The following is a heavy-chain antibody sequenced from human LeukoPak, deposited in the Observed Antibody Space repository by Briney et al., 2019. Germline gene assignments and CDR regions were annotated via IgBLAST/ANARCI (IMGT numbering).Heavy chain of an antibody. J-gene: IGHJ4*02. CDR3: ARGLFGVVIPFYRGAFDY. D-gene: IGHD3-3*01. V-gene: IGHV4-39*07. CDR2: IYYSGST. Sequence: PSETLSLTCTVSGGSISSSSYYWGWIRQPPGKGLEWIGSIYYSGSTNYNPSLKSRVTISVDTSKNQFSLKLSSVTAADTAVYYCARGLFGVVIPFYRGAFDYWGQGTLVTVSS. CDR1: GGSISSSSYY.